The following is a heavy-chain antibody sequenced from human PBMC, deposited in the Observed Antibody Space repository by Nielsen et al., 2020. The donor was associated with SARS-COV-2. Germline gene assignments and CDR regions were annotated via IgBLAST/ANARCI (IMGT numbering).Heavy chain of an antibody. Sequence: SETLSLTCTVSGGSVSSGSYYWSWIRQPPGKGLEWIGYIYYSGSTNYNPSLKSRVTISVDTSKNQFSLKLSSATAADTAVYYCSSWPDCWGQGTLVTVSS. CDR1: GGSVSSGSYY. D-gene: IGHD6-13*01. CDR2: IYYSGST. CDR3: SSWPDC. V-gene: IGHV4-61*01. J-gene: IGHJ4*02.